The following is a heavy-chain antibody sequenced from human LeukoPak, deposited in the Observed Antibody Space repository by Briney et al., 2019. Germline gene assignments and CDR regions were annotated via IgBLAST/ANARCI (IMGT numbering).Heavy chain of an antibody. V-gene: IGHV3-30*04. J-gene: IGHJ4*02. D-gene: IGHD3-10*01. CDR2: ISYDGSTR. CDR3: ARVPDYYGSGSYSYYFDY. CDR1: GFTFSSYA. Sequence: GRSLRLSCAASGFTFSSYAMHWVRQAPGKGLEWVALISYDGSTRDYVDSEKGRFTTSRDNSINTLYLQMDSLRPEDTAVYYCARVPDYYGSGSYSYYFDYWGQGTLVTVSS.